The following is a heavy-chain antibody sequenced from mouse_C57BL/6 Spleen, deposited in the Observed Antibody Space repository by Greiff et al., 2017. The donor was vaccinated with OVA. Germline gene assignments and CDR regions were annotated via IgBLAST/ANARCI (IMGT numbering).Heavy chain of an antibody. Sequence: LVESGAELARPGASVKLSCKASGYTFTSYGIRWVKQSTGQGLEWIGEIYPRSGNTYYNEKFKGKATLTADKSSSTAYMELRSLTSEDSAVYFCAGYDKDAMDYWGQGTSVTVSS. V-gene: IGHV1-81*01. CDR2: IYPRSGNT. CDR1: GYTFTSYG. D-gene: IGHD2-2*01. CDR3: AGYDKDAMDY. J-gene: IGHJ4*01.